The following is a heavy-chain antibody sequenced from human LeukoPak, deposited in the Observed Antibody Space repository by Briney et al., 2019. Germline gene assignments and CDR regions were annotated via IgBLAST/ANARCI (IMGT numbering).Heavy chain of an antibody. D-gene: IGHD6-19*01. CDR3: ARGRAVYNWFDP. V-gene: IGHV1-8*01. J-gene: IGHJ5*02. CDR2: MNPNSGNT. CDR1: GYTFTSYD. Sequence: ASVKVSCKASGYTFTSYDINWVRQATGQGLEWMGWMNPNSGNTGYAQKFQGRVTMTRNTSISTAYMELGSLRSEDTAVYYCARGRAVYNWFDPWGQGTLVTVSS.